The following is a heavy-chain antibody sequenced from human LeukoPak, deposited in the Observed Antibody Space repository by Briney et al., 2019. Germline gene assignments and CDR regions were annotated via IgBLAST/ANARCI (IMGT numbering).Heavy chain of an antibody. CDR3: ARDLSGYSSSWYQRDY. CDR1: GYTFTSYY. J-gene: IGHJ4*02. Sequence: RASVKVSCKASGYTFTSYYMHWVRQAPGQGLEWMGWINPNSGGTNYAQKFQGRVTMTRDTSISTAYMELSRLRSDDTAVYYCARDLSGYSSSWYQRDYWGQGTLVTVSS. V-gene: IGHV1-2*02. D-gene: IGHD6-13*01. CDR2: INPNSGGT.